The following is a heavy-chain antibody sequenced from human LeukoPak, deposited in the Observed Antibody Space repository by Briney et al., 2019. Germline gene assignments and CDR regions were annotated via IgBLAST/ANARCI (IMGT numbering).Heavy chain of an antibody. CDR2: ISYDGSNK. CDR1: EFIFSDYG. J-gene: IGHJ4*02. Sequence: GRSLRLSCAASEFIFSDYGMHWVRQAPGKGLDWVAVISYDGSNKYYADSVKGRFTISRDNSKNTLYLQMNSLRAEDTAVYYCAKDSDRCSGTSCYLDYWGQGTLVTVSS. D-gene: IGHD2-2*01. V-gene: IGHV3-30*18. CDR3: AKDSDRCSGTSCYLDY.